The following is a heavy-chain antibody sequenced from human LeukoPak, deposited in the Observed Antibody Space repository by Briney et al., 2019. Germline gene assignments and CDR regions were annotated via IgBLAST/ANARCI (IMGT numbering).Heavy chain of an antibody. V-gene: IGHV4-30-2*01. CDR3: ARARWAPTSIAARPDEYYFDY. CDR2: IYHSGST. J-gene: IGHJ4*02. Sequence: PSETLSLTCAFSGGSLRSGGYSWRWLRQPPGTGLEWLGYIYHSGSTYYNPSRKSRVTISVDRSKNQFSLKLSSVTAADTAVYYCARARWAPTSIAARPDEYYFDYWGQGTLVTVSS. CDR1: GGSLRSGGYS. D-gene: IGHD6-6*01.